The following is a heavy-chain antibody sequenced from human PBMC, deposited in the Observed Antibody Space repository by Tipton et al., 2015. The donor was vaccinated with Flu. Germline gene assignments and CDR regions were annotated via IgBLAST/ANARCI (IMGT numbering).Heavy chain of an antibody. CDR1: GFTFSSYS. D-gene: IGHD6-19*01. CDR3: ARGNIAVAGDYYYYYGMGV. J-gene: IGHJ6*02. Sequence: SLRLSCAASGFTFSSYSMNWVRQAPGKGLEWVSSISSSSSYIYYADSVKGRFTISRDNAKNSLYLQMNSLRAEDTAVYYCARGNIAVAGDYYYYYGMGVWGQGTTVTVSS. CDR2: ISSSSSYI. V-gene: IGHV3-21*01.